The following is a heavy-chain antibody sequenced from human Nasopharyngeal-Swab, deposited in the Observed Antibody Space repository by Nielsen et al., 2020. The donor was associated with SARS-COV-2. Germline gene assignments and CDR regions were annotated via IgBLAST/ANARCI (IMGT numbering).Heavy chain of an antibody. J-gene: IGHJ4*02. V-gene: IGHV1-46*01. D-gene: IGHD3-16*02. CDR1: GYTFTSYY. CDR2: INPSGGST. Sequence: ASAKVSCKASGYTFTSYYMHWVRQAPGQGLEWMGIINPSGGSTSYAQKFQGRVTMTRDTSTSTVYMELSSLRSEDTAVYYCARGTFGGVIVIPAPFDYWGQGTLVTVSS. CDR3: ARGTFGGVIVIPAPFDY.